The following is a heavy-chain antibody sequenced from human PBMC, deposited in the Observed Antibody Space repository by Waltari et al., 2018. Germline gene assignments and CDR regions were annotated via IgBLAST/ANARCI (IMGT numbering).Heavy chain of an antibody. CDR1: GGSISSGDYY. CDR3: ARSEMATIAPPSDAFDI. Sequence: QVQLQESGPGLVKPSQTLSLTCTVSGGSISSGDYYWSWIRQPPGKGLEWIGYIYYSGSTYYNPSLKSRVTISVDTSKNQFSLKLSSVTAADTAVYYCARSEMATIAPPSDAFDIWGQGTMVTVSS. CDR2: IYYSGST. V-gene: IGHV4-30-4*08. D-gene: IGHD5-12*01. J-gene: IGHJ3*02.